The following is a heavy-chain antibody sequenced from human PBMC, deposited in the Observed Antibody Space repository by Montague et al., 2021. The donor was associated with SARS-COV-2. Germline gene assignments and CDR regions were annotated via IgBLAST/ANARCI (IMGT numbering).Heavy chain of an antibody. Sequence: SETLSITCSISGVSITSYYWSWVRQPAGKGLEWIGHIYASGSTNYSPSLKSRVRLSIDNPKNQFSLKLESLTAADTAVYYCVRDGGNWYYFDYWGQGALVTVPS. CDR3: VRDGGNWYYFDY. CDR1: GVSITSYY. D-gene: IGHD3-16*01. V-gene: IGHV4-4*07. CDR2: IYASGST. J-gene: IGHJ4*02.